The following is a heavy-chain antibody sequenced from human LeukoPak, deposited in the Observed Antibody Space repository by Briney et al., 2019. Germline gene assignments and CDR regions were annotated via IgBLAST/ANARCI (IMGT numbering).Heavy chain of an antibody. CDR3: ARQRVYYYGSGSYKGWPDY. CDR2: IYYSGST. D-gene: IGHD3-10*01. J-gene: IGHJ4*02. Sequence: SETLSLTCTVSGGSISSGSYYWGWIRQPPGKGLEWIGGIYYSGSTYYNPSLKSRVTISLDTSKNQFSLKLSSVTAADTAVYYCARQRVYYYGSGSYKGWPDYWGQGTLVTVSS. CDR1: GGSISSGSYY. V-gene: IGHV4-39*01.